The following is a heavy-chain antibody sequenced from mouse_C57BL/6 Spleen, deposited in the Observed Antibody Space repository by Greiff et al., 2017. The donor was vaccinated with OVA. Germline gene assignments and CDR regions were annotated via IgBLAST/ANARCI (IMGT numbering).Heavy chain of an antibody. CDR3: ARSHYDYGLRFAY. CDR1: GYTFTSYD. V-gene: IGHV1-85*01. D-gene: IGHD2-4*01. J-gene: IGHJ3*01. Sequence: VQLQESGPELVKPGASVKLSCKASGYTFTSYDINWVKQRPGQGLEWIGWIYPRDGSTKYNEKFKGKATLTVDTSSSTAYMELHSLTSEDSAVYFCARSHYDYGLRFAYWGQGTLVTVSA. CDR2: IYPRDGST.